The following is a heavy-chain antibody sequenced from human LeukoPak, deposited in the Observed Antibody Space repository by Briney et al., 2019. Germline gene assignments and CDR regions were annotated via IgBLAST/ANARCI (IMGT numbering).Heavy chain of an antibody. CDR1: GFTFTSSA. CDR3: AADYYYDSSGSPYFDY. J-gene: IGHJ4*02. CDR2: IVVGSGNT. D-gene: IGHD3-22*01. Sequence: AASVKVSCKASGFTFTSSAMQWVRRARGQRLEWIGWIVVGSGNTNYAQKFQERVTITRDMSTSTAYMELSSLRSEDTAVYYCAADYYYDSSGSPYFDYWGQGTLVTVSS. V-gene: IGHV1-58*02.